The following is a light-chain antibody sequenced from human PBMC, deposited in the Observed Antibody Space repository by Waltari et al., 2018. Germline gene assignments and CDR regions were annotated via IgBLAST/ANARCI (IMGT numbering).Light chain of an antibody. CDR1: SSNIGAGYD. J-gene: IGLJ2*01. Sequence: QSVLTQPPSVSGAPGQRVTISCTGSSSNIGAGYDVHWYQQLPGTAPKLLIYGNRHRPSGVPDRFAGSKSGNSASLAIPGLQAEDEADYYCQSYDSSLSAVVFGGGTKLTVL. V-gene: IGLV1-40*01. CDR2: GNR. CDR3: QSYDSSLSAVV.